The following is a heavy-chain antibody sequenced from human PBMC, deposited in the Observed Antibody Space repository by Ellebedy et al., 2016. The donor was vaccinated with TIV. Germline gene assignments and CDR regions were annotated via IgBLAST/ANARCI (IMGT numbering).Heavy chain of an antibody. CDR2: ISSSSSFI. CDR1: GFTFSGYS. V-gene: IGHV3-21*01. D-gene: IGHD1-26*01. CDR3: ARASNRILGTTPAFDP. Sequence: PGGSLRLSCAASGFTFSGYSMNWVRQAPGKGLEWVSAISSSSSFIYYADSVKGRFTISRDNAKNSLYLQMNSLRADDTAVYYCARASNRILGTTPAFDPWGQGTLVTVSS. J-gene: IGHJ5*02.